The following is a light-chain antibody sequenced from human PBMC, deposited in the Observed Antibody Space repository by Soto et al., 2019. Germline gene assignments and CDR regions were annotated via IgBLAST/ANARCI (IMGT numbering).Light chain of an antibody. CDR3: QQYNTYSGT. J-gene: IGKJ1*01. CDR1: QSISSW. CDR2: KAS. Sequence: DIQMTQSPSTLSASVGDRVTITCRASQSISSWLAWYQQKPGKAPNLLIFKASTLDSGVPSRFSGSGSGPEFTLTISSLQPEDVATYFCQQYNTYSGTYGQGTKVDIK. V-gene: IGKV1-5*03.